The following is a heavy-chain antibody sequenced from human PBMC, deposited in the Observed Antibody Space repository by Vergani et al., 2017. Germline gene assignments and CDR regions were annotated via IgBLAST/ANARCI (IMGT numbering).Heavy chain of an antibody. J-gene: IGHJ4*02. CDR3: ATLSLGGSYAIFGY. CDR1: GYTLTDLS. CDR2: FDPEDGET. V-gene: IGHV1-24*01. Sequence: QVQLVQSGAEVKKHGASVKVSCKVSGYTLTDLSMHWVRQAPGKGLEWMGGFDPEDGETYYEQKFQGRVTMNADTSTDTAYMELSSRRSEDTAGYDCATLSLGGSYAIFGYWGQGTLVTVSS. D-gene: IGHD1-26*01.